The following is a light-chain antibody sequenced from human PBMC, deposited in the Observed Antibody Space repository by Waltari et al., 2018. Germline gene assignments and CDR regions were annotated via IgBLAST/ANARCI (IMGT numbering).Light chain of an antibody. CDR2: GAS. Sequence: EIVLTQSPGTLSLSLWERATLSCRASQSVSRALAWYQQKPGQAPRLLIYGASTRATGIPDRFSGSGSGTDFSLTISRLEPDDFAVYYCQHYLRLPVTFGQGTTVEI. V-gene: IGKV3-20*01. J-gene: IGKJ1*01. CDR1: QSVSRA. CDR3: QHYLRLPVT.